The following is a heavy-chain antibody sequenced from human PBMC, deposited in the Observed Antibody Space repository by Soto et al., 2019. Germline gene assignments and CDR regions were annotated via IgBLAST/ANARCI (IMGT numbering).Heavy chain of an antibody. V-gene: IGHV3-30-3*01. J-gene: IGHJ4*02. CDR1: GFTFSSYA. CDR3: ARKSRDGPFDY. CDR2: ISYDGSNK. Sequence: QVQLVESGGGVVQPGRSLRRSCAASGFTFSSYAMHWVRQAPGKGLEWVAVISYDGSNKYYADSVKGRFTISRDNSKNTLYLQMNSLRAEDTAVYYCARKSRDGPFDYWGQGTLVTVSS.